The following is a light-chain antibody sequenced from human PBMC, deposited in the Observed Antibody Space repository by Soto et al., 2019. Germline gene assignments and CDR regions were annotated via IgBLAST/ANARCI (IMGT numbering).Light chain of an antibody. CDR2: EVS. CDR1: SSDVGAYNY. V-gene: IGLV2-8*01. J-gene: IGLJ1*01. CDR3: TSYAGTYSFFYV. Sequence: SVLTQPPSASGSPGQSVTISCTGTSSDVGAYNYVSWYQQLPGKAPKLIIYEVSKRPSGVPDRFSGSKSGNTASLTVSCLQAEDEADYYCTSYAGTYSFFYVFGTGTKVTVL.